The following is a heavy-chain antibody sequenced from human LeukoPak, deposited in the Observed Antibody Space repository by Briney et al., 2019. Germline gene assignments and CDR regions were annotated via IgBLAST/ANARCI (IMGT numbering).Heavy chain of an antibody. D-gene: IGHD6-13*01. CDR1: GDGVSSNSAA. J-gene: IGHJ6*03. V-gene: IGHV6-1*01. CDR3: ARGGAAAGTRDYYYYMDV. CDR2: TYYRSKWYN. Sequence: SQTLSLTCAISGDGVSSNSAAWNWIRQSPSRGLEWLGRTYYRSKWYNDYAVSVKSRITINPDTSKNQFSLQLNSVTPEDTAVYYCARGGAAAGTRDYYYYMDVWGKGTTVTVSS.